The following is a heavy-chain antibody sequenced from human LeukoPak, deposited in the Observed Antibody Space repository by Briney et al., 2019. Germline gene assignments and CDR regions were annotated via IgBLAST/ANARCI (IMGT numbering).Heavy chain of an antibody. J-gene: IGHJ5*02. D-gene: IGHD1-26*01. V-gene: IGHV1-2*02. CDR2: INPNSGGT. CDR1: GYSFTDYY. CDR3: ARADRLDGSPYLIGP. Sequence: ASVKVSCKTSGYSFTDYYMHWVRQAPGQGLEWMGWINPNSGGTSTAQKFQGRITMTRDMSITTVYMEVSWLTSDDTAIYYCARADRLDGSPYLIGPWGQGTLVTVSS.